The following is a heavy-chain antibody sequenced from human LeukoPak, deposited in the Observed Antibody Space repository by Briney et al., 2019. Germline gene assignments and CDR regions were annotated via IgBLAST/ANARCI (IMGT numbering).Heavy chain of an antibody. CDR2: IKQDGSEK. Sequence: PGGSLRLSCAASGFTFSNYWMAWVRQAPGKGLEWVANIKQDGSEKYYVDSVKGRFTVSRDNANNSLYLQMNSLGTEDTAVYYCARDPWRLSYWGQGTLVTVSS. D-gene: IGHD6-25*01. V-gene: IGHV3-7*01. J-gene: IGHJ4*02. CDR3: ARDPWRLSY. CDR1: GFTFSNYW.